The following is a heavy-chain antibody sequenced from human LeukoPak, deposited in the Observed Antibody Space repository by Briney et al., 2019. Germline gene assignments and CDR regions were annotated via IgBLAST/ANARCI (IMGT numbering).Heavy chain of an antibody. V-gene: IGHV3-21*01. CDR2: ISSSSSYI. CDR1: GFTFDDYA. J-gene: IGHJ4*02. D-gene: IGHD5-18*01. CDR3: ARDLRGYSYGYDY. Sequence: PGRSLRLSCAASGFTFDDYAMHWVRQAPGKGLEWVSSISSSSSYIYYADSVKGRFTISRDNAKNSLYLQMNSLRAEDTAVYYCARDLRGYSYGYDYWGQGTLVTVSS.